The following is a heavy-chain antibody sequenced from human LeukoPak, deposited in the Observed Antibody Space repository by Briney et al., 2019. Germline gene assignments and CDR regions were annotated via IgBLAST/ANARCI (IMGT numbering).Heavy chain of an antibody. CDR1: GFTFSSYA. J-gene: IGHJ1*01. D-gene: IGHD3-9*01. CDR2: ISGSGGST. CDR3: AKDIRPLLYFDWLPFQH. Sequence: GGSLRLSCAASGFTFSSYAMSWVRQAPGKGLEWVSAISGSGGSTYYADSVKGRFTISRDNSKNTLYLQMNSLRAEDTAVYYCAKDIRPLLYFDWLPFQHWGQGTLVTVSS. V-gene: IGHV3-23*01.